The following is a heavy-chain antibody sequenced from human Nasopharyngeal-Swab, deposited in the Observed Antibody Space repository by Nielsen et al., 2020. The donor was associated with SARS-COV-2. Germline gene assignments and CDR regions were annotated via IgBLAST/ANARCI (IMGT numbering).Heavy chain of an antibody. D-gene: IGHD3-16*01. CDR2: IYSGGST. J-gene: IGHJ6*02. V-gene: IGHV3-53*01. CDR1: GFTFSSYA. CDR3: AGGRGYYYYGMDV. Sequence: GESLKISCAASGFTFSSYAMSWVHQAPGEGLEWVSVIYSGGSTYYADSVKGRFTISRDNSKNTLYLQMNSLRAEDTAVYYCAGGRGYYYYGMDVWGQGTTVTVSS.